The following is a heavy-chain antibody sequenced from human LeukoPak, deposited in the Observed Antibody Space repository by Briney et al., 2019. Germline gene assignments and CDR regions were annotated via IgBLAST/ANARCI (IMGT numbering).Heavy chain of an antibody. CDR3: TTGQYQLLDAFDI. Sequence: GGSLRLSCAASGFTFSNAWMSWVRQAPGKGLEWVGRIKSKTDGGTTDYAAPVKGRFTISRDDSKNTLYLQMNSLKTEDTAVYYCTTGQYQLLDAFDIWGQGTMVTVSS. D-gene: IGHD2-2*01. V-gene: IGHV3-15*01. CDR1: GFTFSNAW. CDR2: IKSKTDGGTT. J-gene: IGHJ3*02.